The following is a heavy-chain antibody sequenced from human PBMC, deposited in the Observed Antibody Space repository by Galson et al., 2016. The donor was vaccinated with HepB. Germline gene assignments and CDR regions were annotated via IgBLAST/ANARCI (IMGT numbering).Heavy chain of an antibody. V-gene: IGHV2-5*02. Sequence: PALVKLTQTLTLTCSFSGFSLSTNGLGVGWIRQPPGKALEWLALIYWDDNKRYSPSLKNRLAITKDTSKNQVVLTMSNMDPVDTGTYYCARSRASISATGNWFGPWGQGSLVTVSS. D-gene: IGHD6-13*01. CDR2: IYWDDNK. J-gene: IGHJ5*01. CDR3: ARSRASISATGNWFGP. CDR1: GFSLSTNGLG.